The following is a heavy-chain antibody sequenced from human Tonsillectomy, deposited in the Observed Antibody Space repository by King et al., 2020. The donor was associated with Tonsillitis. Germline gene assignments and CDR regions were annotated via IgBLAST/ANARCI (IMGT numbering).Heavy chain of an antibody. CDR3: ARDRYYGSGSYWDY. V-gene: IGHV3-33*08. J-gene: IGHJ4*02. D-gene: IGHD3-10*01. Sequence: VQLVESGGGVVQPGRSLRLSCAASGFTFSSYGMHWVRQAPGKGLGWVAVIWYDGSNKYYADSVKGRFTISRDNSKNTLYLQMNSLRAEDTAVYYCARDRYYGSGSYWDYWGQGTLVTVSS. CDR2: IWYDGSNK. CDR1: GFTFSSYG.